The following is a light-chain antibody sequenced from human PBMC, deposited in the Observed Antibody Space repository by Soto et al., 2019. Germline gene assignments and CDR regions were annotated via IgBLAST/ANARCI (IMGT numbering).Light chain of an antibody. J-gene: IGKJ4*01. Sequence: EIVLTQSPGTLSLSPGDRAILSCRASQSLSSRYLAWYRQKPGQAPRLLIYGASNRATGIPDRFSGSGSGTDFTLTISRLEPDDFAVYYGQQYSSSPPTFGGGTKVEIK. V-gene: IGKV3-20*01. CDR1: QSLSSRY. CDR2: GAS. CDR3: QQYSSSPPT.